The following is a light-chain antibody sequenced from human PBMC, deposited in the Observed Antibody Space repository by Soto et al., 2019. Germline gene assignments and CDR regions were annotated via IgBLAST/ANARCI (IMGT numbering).Light chain of an antibody. Sequence: IQLTQSPSSLSASVGDRVTITCRASQGISNYLAWYQQKPGKAPKLLIYNAFTLESGVPSRFSGSGSETDFNLTISSLQPEDFATYYCQQLNSYPPFTFGPGTKVDIK. CDR2: NAF. V-gene: IGKV1-9*01. CDR3: QQLNSYPPFT. J-gene: IGKJ3*01. CDR1: QGISNY.